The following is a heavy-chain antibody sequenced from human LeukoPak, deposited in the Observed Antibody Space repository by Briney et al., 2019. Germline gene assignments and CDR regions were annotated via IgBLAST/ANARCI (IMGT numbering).Heavy chain of an antibody. Sequence: GASVTVSCKASGGTFSSYAISWVRQAPGQGLEWMGGIIPIFGTANYAQKFQGRVTITADKSTSTAYMELSSLRSEDTAVYYCARERAAAGTFGYWGQGTLVTVSS. CDR1: GGTFSSYA. CDR2: IIPIFGTA. D-gene: IGHD6-13*01. V-gene: IGHV1-69*06. CDR3: ARERAAAGTFGY. J-gene: IGHJ4*02.